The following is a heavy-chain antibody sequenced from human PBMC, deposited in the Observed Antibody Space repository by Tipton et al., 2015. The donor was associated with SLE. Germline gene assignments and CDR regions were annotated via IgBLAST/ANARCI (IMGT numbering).Heavy chain of an antibody. CDR2: IYYSGST. CDR3: ARDNGGYGDFDY. V-gene: IGHV4-39*07. CDR1: GGSISSSSYY. D-gene: IGHD1-1*01. Sequence: TLCLTCTVSGGSISSSSYYWGWIRQPPGKGLEWIGSIYYSGSTYYNPSLKSRVTISVDTSKNQFSLKLISVTAADTAVYYCARDNGGYGDFDYWGQGTLVTVSS. J-gene: IGHJ4*02.